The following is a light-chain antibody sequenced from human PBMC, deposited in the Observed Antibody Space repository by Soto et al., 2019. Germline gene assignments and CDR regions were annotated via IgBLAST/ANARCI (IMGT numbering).Light chain of an antibody. J-gene: IGKJ5*01. V-gene: IGKV3-11*01. Sequence: FVLTVSLATLSFSPGERATLSRRAIQSVGTYLAWYQQKPGQAPGLLIYGASNRATGIPARFSGSGSGTDFTLTLSSLEPEDFALYYCQQRDKWPITFGQGRLLQI. CDR3: QQRDKWPIT. CDR2: GAS. CDR1: QSVGTY.